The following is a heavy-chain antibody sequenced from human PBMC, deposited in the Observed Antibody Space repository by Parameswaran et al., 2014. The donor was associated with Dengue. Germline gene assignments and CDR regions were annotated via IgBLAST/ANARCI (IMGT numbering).Heavy chain of an antibody. CDR1: GGSFSGYY. Sequence: SETLSLTCAVYGGSFSGYYWSWIRQPPGKGLEWIGYIYYSGSTNYNPSLKSRVTISVDTSKNQFSLKLSSVTAADTAVYYCARDPIFVSGAFDIWGQGTMVTVSS. CDR2: IYYSGST. V-gene: IGHV4-59*01. CDR3: ARDPIFVSGAFDI. D-gene: IGHD3-3*02. J-gene: IGHJ3*02.